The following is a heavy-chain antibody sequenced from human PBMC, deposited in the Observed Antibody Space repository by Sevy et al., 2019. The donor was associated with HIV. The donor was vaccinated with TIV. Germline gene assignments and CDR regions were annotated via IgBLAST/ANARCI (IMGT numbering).Heavy chain of an antibody. CDR1: GHTLTEFS. J-gene: IGHJ4*02. CDR2: FDPEDGKR. Sequence: ASVKVSCKVSGHTLTEFSMHWVRQAPGKGLEWMGTFDPEDGKRVHAQNFQGRVTMTESTSTDTAYMELSSLRTEDTAVHYCTTTKEYYDISGYPFEYWGQGTLVTVSS. CDR3: TTTKEYYDISGYPFEY. V-gene: IGHV1-24*01. D-gene: IGHD3-22*01.